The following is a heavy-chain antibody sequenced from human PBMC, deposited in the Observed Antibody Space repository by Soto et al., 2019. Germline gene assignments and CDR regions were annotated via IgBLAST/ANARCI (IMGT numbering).Heavy chain of an antibody. D-gene: IGHD2-15*01. J-gene: IGHJ4*02. CDR3: AKFYCSGGSCYSYYFDY. V-gene: IGHV3-23*01. Sequence: PGGSLRLSCAASGFTFSSYAMSWVRQAPGKGLEWVSAISGSGGSTYYADSVKGRFTISRDNSKSTLYLQMNSLRAEDTAVYYCAKFYCSGGSCYSYYFDYWGQGTLVTVSS. CDR1: GFTFSSYA. CDR2: ISGSGGST.